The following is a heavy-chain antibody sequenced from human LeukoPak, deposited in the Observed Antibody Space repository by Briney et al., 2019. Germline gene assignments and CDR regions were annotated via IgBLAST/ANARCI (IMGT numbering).Heavy chain of an antibody. CDR1: GGSFSGYY. J-gene: IGHJ4*02. Sequence: PSETLSLTCAVYGGSFSGYYWSWIRKPPGKGLEWIGEINHSGSTNYNPSLKSRVTISVDTSKNQFSLKLSSVTAADTAVYYCARTDFWSGSHFDYWGQGTLVTVSS. CDR2: INHSGST. D-gene: IGHD3-3*01. CDR3: ARTDFWSGSHFDY. V-gene: IGHV4-34*01.